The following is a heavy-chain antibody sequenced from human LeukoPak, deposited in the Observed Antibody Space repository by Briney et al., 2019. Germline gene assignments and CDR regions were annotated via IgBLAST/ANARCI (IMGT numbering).Heavy chain of an antibody. CDR1: GFTFSSYA. D-gene: IGHD3-10*01. CDR2: ISYDGSNK. CDR3: ARDGDSGFGELTHYGMDV. J-gene: IGHJ6*02. Sequence: GGSLRLSCAASGFTFSSYAMHWVRQAPGKGLEWVAVISYDGSNKYYADSVKGRFTISRDNSKNTLYLQMNSLRAEDTAVYYCARDGDSGFGELTHYGMDVWGQGTTVTVSS. V-gene: IGHV3-30*04.